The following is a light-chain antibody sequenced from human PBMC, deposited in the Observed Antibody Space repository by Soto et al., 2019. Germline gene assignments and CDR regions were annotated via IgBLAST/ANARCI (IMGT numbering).Light chain of an antibody. CDR3: QQSNDLVS. V-gene: IGKV1-33*01. CDR2: DAS. J-gene: IGKJ5*01. CDR1: QDINNY. Sequence: EIQMTQSPSSLSASVGDSVTITCQASQDINNYVNWYQQKPGKAPKLLIFDASTLKTGVPSRFSGSGSGTDFSFTISSLQPEDIATYYCQQSNDLVSFGQGARLEI.